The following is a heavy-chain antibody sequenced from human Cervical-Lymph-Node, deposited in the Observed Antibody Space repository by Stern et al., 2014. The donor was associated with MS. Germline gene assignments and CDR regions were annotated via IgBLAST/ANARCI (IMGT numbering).Heavy chain of an antibody. D-gene: IGHD6-13*01. CDR3: AGRGPAAEIDF. CDR2: IFPRDPDA. CDR1: GYTFTTYW. Sequence: VQLVQSGADVTQPGGSLKLSCKASGYTFTTYWIGWVRQASGQGLEWMGVIFPRDPDARLGPSFRGQVPISLDTSIPLAYLQVSSVKASDTARYYWAGRGPAAEIDFWGQGTLVTVSS. J-gene: IGHJ4*02. V-gene: IGHV5-51*01.